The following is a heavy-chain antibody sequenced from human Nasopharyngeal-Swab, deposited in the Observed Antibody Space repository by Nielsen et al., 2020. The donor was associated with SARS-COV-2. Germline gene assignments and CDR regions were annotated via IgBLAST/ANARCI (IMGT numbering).Heavy chain of an antibody. CDR2: INHSGST. J-gene: IGHJ6*02. V-gene: IGHV4-34*01. D-gene: IGHD6-13*01. CDR1: GGSFIGYY. CDR3: ARGGSSSWYYYYYGMDV. Sequence: GSLRLSCAVYGGSFIGYYWSWIRQPPGKGLEWIGEINHSGSTNYNPSLKSRVTISVDTSKNQFSLKLSSVTAADTAVYYCARGGSSSWYYYYYGMDVWGQGTTVTVSS.